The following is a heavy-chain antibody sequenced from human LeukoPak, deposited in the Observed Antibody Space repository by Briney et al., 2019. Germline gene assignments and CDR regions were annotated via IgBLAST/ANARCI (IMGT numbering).Heavy chain of an antibody. CDR1: GYTFTGYY. Sequence: GASVKVSCKASGYTFTGYYMHWVRQAPGQGLEWMGRINPNSGGTNYAQKFQGRVTMTRDTSISTAYMELSRLRSDDTAVYYCARDPSGSCSGGTCYVNWFDPWGQGTLVTVSS. CDR3: ARDPSGSCSGGTCYVNWFDP. CDR2: INPNSGGT. J-gene: IGHJ5*02. D-gene: IGHD2-15*01. V-gene: IGHV1-2*06.